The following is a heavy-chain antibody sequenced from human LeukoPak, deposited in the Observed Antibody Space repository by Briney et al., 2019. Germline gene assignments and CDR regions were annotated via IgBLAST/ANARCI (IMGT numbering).Heavy chain of an antibody. V-gene: IGHV3-7*03. CDR1: GFTFSSYW. CDR3: AREGYSGYDAYYFDY. J-gene: IGHJ4*02. D-gene: IGHD5-12*01. Sequence: GGSLRLSCAASGFTFSSYWMNWARQAPGKGLEWVANIKQDGSEKYYVDSVKGRFTISRDNAKNSLYLQMNSLRAEDTAVYYCAREGYSGYDAYYFDYWGQGTLVTVSS. CDR2: IKQDGSEK.